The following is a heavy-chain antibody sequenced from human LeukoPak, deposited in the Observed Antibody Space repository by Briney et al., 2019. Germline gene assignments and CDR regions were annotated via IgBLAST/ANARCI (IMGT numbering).Heavy chain of an antibody. V-gene: IGHV4-59*08. D-gene: IGHD6-19*01. CDR1: GGSISSYY. CDR2: IYYSGST. J-gene: IGHJ4*02. CDR3: ARGGSDWSYYFDY. Sequence: SETLSLTCTVSGGSISSYYWSWIRQPPGKGLEWIGYIYYSGSTNYNPSLKSRVTISVDTSKNQFSLKLSSVTAADTAVYYCARGGSDWSYYFDYWGQGTLVTVSS.